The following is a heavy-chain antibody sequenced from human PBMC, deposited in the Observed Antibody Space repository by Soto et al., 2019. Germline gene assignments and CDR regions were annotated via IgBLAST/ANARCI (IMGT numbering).Heavy chain of an antibody. CDR1: GFTFSGHW. CDR2: INTDGGSS. V-gene: IGHV3-74*03. D-gene: IGHD2-2*01. CDR3: AREAGYCSRTSCYRRAFDT. Sequence: EVQLVESGGDLVQPGGSLRLSCAASGFTFSGHWMHWVRQVPGKGLEWVSRINTDGGSSAYADSVKGRFTISRDNAKNTLYLQRNGRRAEDTAGYYCAREAGYCSRTSCYRRAFDTWGQGTTVTVSS. J-gene: IGHJ3*02.